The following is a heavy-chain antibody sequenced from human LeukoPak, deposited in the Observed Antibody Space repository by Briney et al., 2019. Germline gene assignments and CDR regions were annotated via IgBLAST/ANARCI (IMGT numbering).Heavy chain of an antibody. CDR3: ARQQWLSLDY. CDR2: IYPGDYET. CDR1: GYSFSNYW. J-gene: IGHJ4*02. Sequence: GESLKISCEGSGYSFSNYWIGWVRQMPGKGLEWMGIIYPGDYETRYSPSFQGQVTISADKSISTAYLQWSSLKASDTAMYYCARQQWLSLDYWGQGTLVTVSS. V-gene: IGHV5-51*01. D-gene: IGHD6-19*01.